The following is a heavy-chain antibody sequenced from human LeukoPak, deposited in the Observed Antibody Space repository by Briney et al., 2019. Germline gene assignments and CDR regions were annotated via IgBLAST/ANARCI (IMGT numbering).Heavy chain of an antibody. V-gene: IGHV3-53*01. CDR2: IYSGGST. CDR1: GFTFSSNY. D-gene: IGHD3-10*01. Sequence: GGSLRLSCAASGFTFSSNYMSWVRQAPGKGLEWVSVIYSGGSTYYADSVKGRFTISRDNSKNTLYLQMNSLRAEDTAVYYCAKNQLWFGDSGEFDYWGQGTLVTVSS. CDR3: AKNQLWFGDSGEFDY. J-gene: IGHJ4*02.